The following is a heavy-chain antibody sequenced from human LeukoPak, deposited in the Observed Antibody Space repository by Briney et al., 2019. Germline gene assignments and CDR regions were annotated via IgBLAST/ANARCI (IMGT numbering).Heavy chain of an antibody. V-gene: IGHV4-59*01. Sequence: KPSETLSFTCTVSGGSISSYYWSWIRQPPGKGLEWIGYIYYSGSTNYNPSLKSRVTISVDTSKNQFSLKLSSVTAADTAVYYCARDKLELPYYWGQGTLVTVSS. D-gene: IGHD1-7*01. J-gene: IGHJ4*02. CDR3: ARDKLELPYY. CDR2: IYYSGST. CDR1: GGSISSYY.